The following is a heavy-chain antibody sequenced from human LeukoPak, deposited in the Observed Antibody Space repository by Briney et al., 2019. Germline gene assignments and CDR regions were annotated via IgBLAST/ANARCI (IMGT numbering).Heavy chain of an antibody. D-gene: IGHD3-10*01. Sequence: NPGGSLRLSCAASGFTFSSYWMHWVRQAPGKGLEWVSYISSSSSYTNYADSVKGRFTISRDNAKNSLYLQMNSLRAEDTAVYYCARGWRKFGELFNYYYYYGMDVWGKGTTVTVSS. J-gene: IGHJ6*04. V-gene: IGHV3-21*05. CDR2: ISSSSSYT. CDR1: GFTFSSYW. CDR3: ARGWRKFGELFNYYYYYGMDV.